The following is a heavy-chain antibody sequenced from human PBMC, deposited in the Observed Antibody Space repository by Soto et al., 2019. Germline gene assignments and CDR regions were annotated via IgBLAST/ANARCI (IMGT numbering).Heavy chain of an antibody. J-gene: IGHJ3*02. CDR2: IYYSGST. D-gene: IGHD3-22*01. CDR1: GGSISSYY. Sequence: PSETLSLTCTVSGGSISSYYWSCIRQPPGKGLEWIGYIYYSGSTNYNPSLKSRVTISVDTSKNQFSLKLSSVTAADTAVYYCARENVEYYYASSGYYEWAFDIWGQGTMVTVSS. V-gene: IGHV4-59*01. CDR3: ARENVEYYYASSGYYEWAFDI.